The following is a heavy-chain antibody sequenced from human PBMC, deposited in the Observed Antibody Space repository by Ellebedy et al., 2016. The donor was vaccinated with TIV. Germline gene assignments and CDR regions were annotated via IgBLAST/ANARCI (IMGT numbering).Heavy chain of an antibody. Sequence: SLKISCAASGFTFSSYAMPWGRQAPGKGLEWVSGSSWNSGKIGYADSVKGRFTISRDNAKNSLYLQMNSLRVEDTALYYCAKDISGGIITGTTLADYYGMDVWGQGTTVTVSS. CDR2: SSWNSGKI. CDR3: AKDISGGIITGTTLADYYGMDV. J-gene: IGHJ6*02. V-gene: IGHV3-9*01. D-gene: IGHD1-7*01. CDR1: GFTFSSYA.